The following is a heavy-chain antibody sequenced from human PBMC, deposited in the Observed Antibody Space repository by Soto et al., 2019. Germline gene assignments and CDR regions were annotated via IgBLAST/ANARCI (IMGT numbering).Heavy chain of an antibody. CDR3: ARASSIAALTAAYYYGMDV. Sequence: GASVKVSCKTSGYTFTDYAIYWVRQAPGQRLEWMGWIATGNGNTKFSQKFQGRVTITRDTSATTAYMELTSLRSEDTAVYYCARASSIAALTAAYYYGMDVWGQGTTVTVSS. D-gene: IGHD6-6*01. V-gene: IGHV1-3*04. CDR1: GYTFTDYA. CDR2: IATGNGNT. J-gene: IGHJ6*02.